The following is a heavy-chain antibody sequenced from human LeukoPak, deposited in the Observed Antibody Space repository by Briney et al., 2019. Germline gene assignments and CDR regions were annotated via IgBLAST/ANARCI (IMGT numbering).Heavy chain of an antibody. D-gene: IGHD5-18*01. CDR2: IYHSGST. CDR1: GGSISSGGYY. V-gene: IGHV4-30-2*01. Sequence: SETLSLTCTVSGGSISSGGYYWSWIRQPPGKGLEWIGYIYHSGSTYYNPSLKSRVTISVDRSKNQFSLKLSSVTAADTAVYYCARARGYSYARPFDYWGQGTLVTVSS. J-gene: IGHJ4*02. CDR3: ARARGYSYARPFDY.